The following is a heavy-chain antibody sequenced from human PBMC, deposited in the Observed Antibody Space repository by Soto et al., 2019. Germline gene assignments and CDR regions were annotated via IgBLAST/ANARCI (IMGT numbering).Heavy chain of an antibody. Sequence: QVQLVKSGAEVKKPGASVKVSCKASGYTFTSYGISWVRQAPGQGLEWMGWISAYNGNTKYAQKIKGRVTMTTDTTTSTAYMKVRSLRSDDTAVYYCARDLAVGLVDYWGQGTLVTVSS. CDR1: GYTFTSYG. CDR2: ISAYNGNT. V-gene: IGHV1-18*01. J-gene: IGHJ4*02. D-gene: IGHD6-19*01. CDR3: ARDLAVGLVDY.